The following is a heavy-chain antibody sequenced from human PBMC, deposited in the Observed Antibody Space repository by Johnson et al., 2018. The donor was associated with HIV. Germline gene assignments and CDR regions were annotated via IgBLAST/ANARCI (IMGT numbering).Heavy chain of an antibody. D-gene: IGHD3-22*01. CDR1: GFTFSSYG. Sequence: QVQLVESGGGVVQPGRSLRLSCTASGFTFSSYGMHWVRQAPGKGLEWVAVIWYDGSNKYYADSVKGRLTISRNNSKNTMYMQMNSLRAEDTAVYYCAKASNYYDSSRHAFDIWGQGTMVTVSS. CDR3: AKASNYYDSSRHAFDI. V-gene: IGHV3-33*06. CDR2: IWYDGSNK. J-gene: IGHJ3*02.